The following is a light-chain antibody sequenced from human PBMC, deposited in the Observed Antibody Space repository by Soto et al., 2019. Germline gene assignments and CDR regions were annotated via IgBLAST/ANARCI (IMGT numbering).Light chain of an antibody. J-gene: IGLJ2*01. CDR3: SSQAGRNTVV. CDR2: EVS. CDR1: SSDVGGYNF. Sequence: QSALTQPPSASGSPGQSLTISCTGTSSDVGGYNFVSWYQQHPGKAPKLMIFEVSKRPSGVPDRFSGSKSGNTASLTVSGLQAEDEADYYCSSQAGRNTVVFGGGTKLTVL. V-gene: IGLV2-8*01.